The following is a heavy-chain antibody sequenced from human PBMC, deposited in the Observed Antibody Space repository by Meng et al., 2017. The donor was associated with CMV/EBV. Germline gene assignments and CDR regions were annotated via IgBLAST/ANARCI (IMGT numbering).Heavy chain of an antibody. CDR1: GGTFSSYT. CDR3: ALLSMIVVVITRYYYYYGMDV. V-gene: IGHV1-69*02. Sequence: SVKVSCKASGGTFSSYTISWVRQAPGQGLEWMGRIIPILGIANYAQKFQGRVTITADKSTSTAYMELSSLRSEDTAVYYCALLSMIVVVITRYYYYYGMDVWGQGTTVTVSS. CDR2: IIPILGIA. J-gene: IGHJ6*02. D-gene: IGHD3-22*01.